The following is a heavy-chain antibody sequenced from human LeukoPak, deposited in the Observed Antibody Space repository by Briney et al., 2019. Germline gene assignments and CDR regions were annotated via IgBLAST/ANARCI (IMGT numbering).Heavy chain of an antibody. CDR1: GFIFSIYG. D-gene: IGHD3-3*01. V-gene: IGHV3-30*18. CDR3: AKDLGVQWRLPYYSDY. J-gene: IGHJ4*02. CDR2: ISYDGSNK. Sequence: GGPLRLSCAASGFIFSIYGMHWVRQAPGKGLEWVAVISYDGSNKYYADSVKGRFTISRDNSKNTLYLQMNSLRGEDTAVYYCAKDLGVQWRLPYYSDYWGQGTLVTVSS.